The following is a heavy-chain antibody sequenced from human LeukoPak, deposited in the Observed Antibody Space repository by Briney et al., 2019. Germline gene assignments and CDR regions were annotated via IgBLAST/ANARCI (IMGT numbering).Heavy chain of an antibody. CDR3: ASFCTRGYSYGYNDY. Sequence: SETLSLTCTVSGGSISSGGYYWSWIRQHPGKGLEWIGYIYYSGSTYYNPSLKSRVTISVDTSKNQFSLKLSSVTAADTAVYYCASFCTRGYSYGYNDYWGQGTLVTVSS. J-gene: IGHJ4*02. CDR1: GGSISSGGYY. V-gene: IGHV4-31*03. CDR2: IYYSGST. D-gene: IGHD5-18*01.